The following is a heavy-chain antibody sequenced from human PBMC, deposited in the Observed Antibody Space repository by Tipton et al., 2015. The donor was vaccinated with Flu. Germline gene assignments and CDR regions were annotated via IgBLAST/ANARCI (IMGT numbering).Heavy chain of an antibody. Sequence: TLSLTCTVSGGSISSYYWSWIRQPPGKGLEWIGYIYYSGSTNYNPSLKSRDTISVDTSKNQFSLKLSSVPAADTAVYYCARLYYCDSSGYYYGVWFDPWGQGTLVTVSS. V-gene: IGHV4-59*01. J-gene: IGHJ5*02. CDR1: GGSISSYY. CDR3: ARLYYCDSSGYYYGVWFDP. D-gene: IGHD3-22*01. CDR2: IYYSGST.